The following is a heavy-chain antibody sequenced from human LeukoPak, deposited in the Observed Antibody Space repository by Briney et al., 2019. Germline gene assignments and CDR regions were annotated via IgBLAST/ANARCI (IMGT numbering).Heavy chain of an antibody. CDR3: AREPYSSGWYFSYYFDY. V-gene: IGHV3-30-3*01. CDR1: GFTFSNYA. D-gene: IGHD6-19*01. CDR2: ISYDGSNK. J-gene: IGHJ4*02. Sequence: GGSLRLSYAASGFTFSNYAMHWVRQAPGKGLEWVAVISYDGSNKYYADSVKGRLTISRDNSKNTLYLQMNSLRAEDTAVYYCAREPYSSGWYFSYYFDYWGQGTLVTVSS.